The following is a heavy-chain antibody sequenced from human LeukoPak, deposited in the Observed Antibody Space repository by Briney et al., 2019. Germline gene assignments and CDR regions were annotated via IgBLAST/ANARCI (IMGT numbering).Heavy chain of an antibody. CDR1: GFTFSRYE. V-gene: IGHV3-48*03. Sequence: PGGSPRLSCAASGFTFSRYEMNWVRQAPGKELEWVSYITSSGSPIFYADSVKGRFTVSRDTSKSTLYLQMTSLRAEDTAVYYCARESYYDCTGSFDYWGQGTLVTVSS. D-gene: IGHD3-22*01. CDR3: ARESYYDCTGSFDY. J-gene: IGHJ4*02. CDR2: ITSSGSPI.